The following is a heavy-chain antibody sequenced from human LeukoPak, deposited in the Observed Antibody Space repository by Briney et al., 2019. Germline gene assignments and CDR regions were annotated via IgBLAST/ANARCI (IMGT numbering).Heavy chain of an antibody. CDR2: IIPIFGTA. J-gene: IGHJ5*02. Sequence: ASVKVSCKASGGTFSSYAISWVRQAPGQGLEWMGGIIPIFGTANYAQKFQGRVTITADESTSTAYMELNSLRAEDTAVYYCARDSDVYSSRLNWAVNRFDPWGQGTLVTVSS. D-gene: IGHD6-13*01. CDR1: GGTFSSYA. CDR3: ARDSDVYSSRLNWAVNRFDP. V-gene: IGHV1-69*13.